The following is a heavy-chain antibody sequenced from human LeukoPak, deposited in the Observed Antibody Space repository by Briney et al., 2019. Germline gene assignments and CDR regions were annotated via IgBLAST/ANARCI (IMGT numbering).Heavy chain of an antibody. CDR1: GGSISSYY. V-gene: IGHV4-59*12. J-gene: IGHJ4*02. CDR2: IYYSGST. D-gene: IGHD6-19*01. CDR3: ARDLGYSSGWSFYFDY. Sequence: TSETLSLTCTVSGGSISSYYWSWIRQPPGKGLEWIGYIYYSGSTNYNPSLKSRVTMSVDTSKNQFSLKLSSVTAADTAVYYCARDLGYSSGWSFYFDYWGQGTLVTVSS.